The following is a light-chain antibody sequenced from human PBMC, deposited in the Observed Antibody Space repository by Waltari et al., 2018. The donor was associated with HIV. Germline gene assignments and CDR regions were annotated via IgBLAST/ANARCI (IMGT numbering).Light chain of an antibody. J-gene: IGLJ2*01. CDR2: DDY. CDR3: QSYDSSIV. Sequence: NFMLTQPHSVSESPGKTVTISCTRSSGSIATNFVQWYQPRPGRSPTSVIYDDYQRPSGVPDRFSGSIDSSTNSASLTISGLKTEDEADYYCQSYDSSIVFGGGTRLTVL. CDR1: SGSIATNF. V-gene: IGLV6-57*01.